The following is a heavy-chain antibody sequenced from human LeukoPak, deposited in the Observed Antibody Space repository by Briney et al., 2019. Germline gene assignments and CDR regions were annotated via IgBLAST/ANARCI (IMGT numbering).Heavy chain of an antibody. CDR3: ARTQKKDIVVVPAAMHYYYYYMDV. V-gene: IGHV6-1*01. Sequence: SQTLSLTCAISGDSVSSNSAAWNWIRQSPSRGLEWLGRTYYRSKWYNDYAVSVKSRITINPDTSKSQFSLQLNSVTPEDTAVYYCARTQKKDIVVVPAAMHYYYYYMDVWGKGTTVTISS. CDR1: GDSVSSNSAA. J-gene: IGHJ6*03. CDR2: TYYRSKWYN. D-gene: IGHD2-2*01.